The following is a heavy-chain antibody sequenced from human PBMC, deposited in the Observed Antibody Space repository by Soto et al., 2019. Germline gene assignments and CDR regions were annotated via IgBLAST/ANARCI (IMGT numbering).Heavy chain of an antibody. V-gene: IGHV3-9*01. J-gene: IGHJ4*02. CDR1: GFTFGDYA. D-gene: IGHD6-13*01. CDR2: INWKGNAI. Sequence: EVQLVESGGGLVQPGGSLRLSCAPSGFTFGDYAFHWVRRTPGTGLQWISGINWKGNAIGYADAVKGRFTISRDNAKNSLYLQMNSLRVEDTGFYYCVKGRRGYITASSDFWGQGTQVTVSS. CDR3: VKGRRGYITASSDF.